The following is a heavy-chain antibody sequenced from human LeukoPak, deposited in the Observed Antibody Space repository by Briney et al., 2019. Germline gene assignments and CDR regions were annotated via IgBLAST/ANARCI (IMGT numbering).Heavy chain of an antibody. J-gene: IGHJ6*03. CDR3: ARGSLDIVVVPAAESFYYYYYTDV. CDR2: INHSGST. D-gene: IGHD2-2*03. V-gene: IGHV4-34*01. CDR1: GGSFSGYY. Sequence: PSETLSLTCAVYGGSFSGYYWSWIRQPPGKGLEWIGEINHSGSTNYNPSLKSRVTISVDTSKNQFSLKLSSVTAADTAVYYCARGSLDIVVVPAAESFYYYYYTDVWGKGTTVTVSS.